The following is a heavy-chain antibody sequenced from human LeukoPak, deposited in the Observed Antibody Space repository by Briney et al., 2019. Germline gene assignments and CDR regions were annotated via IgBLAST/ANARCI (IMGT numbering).Heavy chain of an antibody. CDR2: IYYRGST. CDR1: GGSISSSSYY. J-gene: IGHJ5*02. D-gene: IGHD3-22*01. V-gene: IGHV4-39*01. CDR3: ARPPYYYDSSGYHGFDP. Sequence: SETLSLTPTVSGGSISSSSYYWGWIRQPPGKGLEWIGGIYYRGSTYYNPSLKSRVTISVDTSKNQFSLKLSSVTAADTAVYYCARPPYYYDSSGYHGFDPWGQGALVTVSS.